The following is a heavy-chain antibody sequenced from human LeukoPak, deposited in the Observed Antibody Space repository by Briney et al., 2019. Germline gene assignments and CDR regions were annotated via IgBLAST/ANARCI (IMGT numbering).Heavy chain of an antibody. CDR1: GFTFSNYA. Sequence: GGSLRLSCAASGFTFSNYAIHWVRQAPGRGLEWVAAISYDGNSQHYGAPVKGRFTISRDNSKNTVYLQMNSLRAEDTAVYYCAKVPDYYGSTNYMDVWGKGTTVTISS. CDR3: AKVPDYYGSTNYMDV. V-gene: IGHV3-30*18. D-gene: IGHD3-10*01. CDR2: ISYDGNSQ. J-gene: IGHJ6*03.